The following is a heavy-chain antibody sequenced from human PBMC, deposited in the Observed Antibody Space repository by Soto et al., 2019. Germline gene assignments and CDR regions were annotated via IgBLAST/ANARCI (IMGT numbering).Heavy chain of an antibody. Sequence: EVQLVESGGGLVKPGGSLRLSCAASGFTFSSYSMNWVRQAPGKGLEWVSSISSSSSYIYYADSVKGRFTISRDNAKNSLYLQMNSLRAEDTAVYYGARDRGHIVVGGAFDIWGQGTMVTVSS. CDR1: GFTFSSYS. J-gene: IGHJ3*02. D-gene: IGHD2-21*01. CDR3: ARDRGHIVVGGAFDI. CDR2: ISSSSSYI. V-gene: IGHV3-21*01.